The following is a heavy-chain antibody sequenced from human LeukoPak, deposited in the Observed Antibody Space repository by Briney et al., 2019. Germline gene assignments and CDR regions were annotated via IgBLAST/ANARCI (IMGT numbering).Heavy chain of an antibody. D-gene: IGHD6-19*01. CDR2: IHYTGRT. V-gene: IGHV4-59*11. J-gene: IGHJ4*02. Sequence: SDTLSLTCAVSGGSISSHCWSWLRQPPGEGLEWIAYIHYTGRTNYNPSLKGRVTISVDTSNSQFSLNLNSVTAADTAVYYCARGAGWYDYWGQGTLVTVSS. CDR1: GGSISSHC. CDR3: ARGAGWYDY.